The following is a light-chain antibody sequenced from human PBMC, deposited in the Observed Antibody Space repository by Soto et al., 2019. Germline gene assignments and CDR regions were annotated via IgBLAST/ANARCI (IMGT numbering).Light chain of an antibody. CDR1: SSDVGSYNF. J-gene: IGLJ6*01. V-gene: IGLV2-14*01. CDR2: EVS. Sequence: QSVLTQPASVSGSPGQSITISCTGTSSDVGSYNFVSWYQQLPGKAPKLMIYEVSNRPSGVSNRFSGSKSGNTASLTISGLQAEDEADYYCSSYTTRSNYVFGSGTKLTVX. CDR3: SSYTTRSNYV.